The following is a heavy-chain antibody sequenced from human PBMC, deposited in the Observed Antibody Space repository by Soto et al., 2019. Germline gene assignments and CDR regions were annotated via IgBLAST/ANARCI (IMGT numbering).Heavy chain of an antibody. Sequence: EVQLVESGGGLVQPGGSLRLSCAASGFTFSSYDMHWVRRATGKGLEWVSAIGTAGDTYYPGSVKGRFTISRENAKNSLYLQMNSLRAGDTAVYYCARAGGWPYFDHWGQGTLVTVSS. D-gene: IGHD6-19*01. CDR1: GFTFSSYD. CDR3: ARAGGWPYFDH. V-gene: IGHV3-13*04. J-gene: IGHJ4*02. CDR2: IGTAGDT.